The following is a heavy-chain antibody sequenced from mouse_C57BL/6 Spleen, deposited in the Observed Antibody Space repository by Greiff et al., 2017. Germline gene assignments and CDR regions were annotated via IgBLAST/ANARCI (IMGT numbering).Heavy chain of an antibody. J-gene: IGHJ2*01. Sequence: VQLQQSGAELVRPGASVTLSCKASGYTFTDYEMHWVKQTPVHGLEWIGAIDPETGGTAYNQKFKGKAILTADKSSSTAYMELRSLTSEDSAVYYCTSHYGYEDYFDYWGQGTTLTVSS. CDR2: IDPETGGT. V-gene: IGHV1-15*01. CDR1: GYTFTDYE. CDR3: TSHYGYEDYFDY. D-gene: IGHD2-2*01.